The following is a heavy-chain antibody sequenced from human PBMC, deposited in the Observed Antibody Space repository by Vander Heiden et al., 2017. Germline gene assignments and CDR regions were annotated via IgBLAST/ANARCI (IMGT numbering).Heavy chain of an antibody. Sequence: QVQLVQSGAEVKKPGSSVKVSCQASGGTFSSYAISWVGQAPGQGLEWRGGIIPIFGTANDAHKVQGRVTITADKSTSTAYMELRSLRSEDTAVYYCADISGAGGNNFDDWCQGTLVTVSS. CDR2: IIPIFGTA. J-gene: IGHJ4*02. D-gene: IGHD6-19*01. V-gene: IGHV1-69*06. CDR1: GGTFSSYA. CDR3: ADISGAGGNNFDD.